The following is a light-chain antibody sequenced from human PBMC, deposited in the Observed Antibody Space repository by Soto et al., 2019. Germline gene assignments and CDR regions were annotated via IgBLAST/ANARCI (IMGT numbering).Light chain of an antibody. Sequence: EIVMTQSPATLSVSPGERVTVSCRGSQSINNKVAWYQQKPGQAPRLLIYGASTRATGISARFSGSGSGTEFTLTISSLQSEDFAVYYCQQYNNWPPITFGQGTRLEIK. V-gene: IGKV3-15*01. CDR2: GAS. CDR3: QQYNNWPPIT. CDR1: QSINNK. J-gene: IGKJ5*01.